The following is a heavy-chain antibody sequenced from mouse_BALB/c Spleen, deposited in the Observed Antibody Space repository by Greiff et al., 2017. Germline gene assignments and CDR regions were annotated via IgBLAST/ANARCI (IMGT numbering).Heavy chain of an antibody. V-gene: IGHV5-17*02. CDR1: GFTFSSFG. J-gene: IGHJ3*01. CDR3: ARPIYYDYDGGFAY. Sequence: EVKLVESGGGLVQPGGSRKLSCAAYGFTFSSFGMHWVRQAPEKGLEWVAYISSGSSTIYYADTVKGRFTISRDNPKNTLFLQMTSLRSEDTAMYYCARPIYYDYDGGFAYWGQGTLVTVSA. CDR2: ISSGSSTI. D-gene: IGHD2-4*01.